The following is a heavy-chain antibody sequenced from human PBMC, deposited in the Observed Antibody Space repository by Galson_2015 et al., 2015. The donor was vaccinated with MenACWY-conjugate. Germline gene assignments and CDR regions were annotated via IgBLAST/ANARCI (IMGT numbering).Heavy chain of an antibody. D-gene: IGHD2-21*02. J-gene: IGHJ3*02. Sequence: SLRLSCAGSGFTFSGYWMAWVRQAPGKGLEWVGNIKRDGSGTNYADSVEGRFTISRDNARSSLFLQMNSLRAEDTAVYYCARDDNPYCGGDCNSDAFDIWGQGTTVIVSS. CDR2: IKRDGSGT. CDR1: GFTFSGYW. CDR3: ARDDNPYCGGDCNSDAFDI. V-gene: IGHV3-7*03.